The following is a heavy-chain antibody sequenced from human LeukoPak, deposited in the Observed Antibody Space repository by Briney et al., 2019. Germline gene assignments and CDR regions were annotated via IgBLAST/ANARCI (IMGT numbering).Heavy chain of an antibody. J-gene: IGHJ4*02. Sequence: PGGSLRLSCATSGFTFGDYAMYWVRQAPGKGLEWVSLISWDGGSIYYADSVKGRFTISRDNSKNSLYLQMNSLKTEDTALYYCAKLDDRIAVADSLGRWGQGTLVTVSS. V-gene: IGHV3-43*01. D-gene: IGHD6-19*01. CDR2: ISWDGGSI. CDR1: GFTFGDYA. CDR3: AKLDDRIAVADSLGR.